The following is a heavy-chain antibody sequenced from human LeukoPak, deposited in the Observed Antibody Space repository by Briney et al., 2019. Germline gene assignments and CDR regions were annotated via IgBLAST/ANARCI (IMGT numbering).Heavy chain of an antibody. D-gene: IGHD2-2*01. CDR1: GGTFSSYA. CDR3: ARASRSTSSAILINYYYYGMDV. Sequence: ASVKVSCKASGGTFSSYAISWVRQAPGQGLEWMGGIIPIFGTANYAQKFQGRVTTTADESTSTACMELSSLRSEDTAVYYCARASRSTSSAILINYYYYGMDVWGQGTTVTVSS. V-gene: IGHV1-69*13. J-gene: IGHJ6*02. CDR2: IIPIFGTA.